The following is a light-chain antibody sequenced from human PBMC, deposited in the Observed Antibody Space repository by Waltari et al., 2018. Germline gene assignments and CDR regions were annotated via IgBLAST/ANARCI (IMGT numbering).Light chain of an antibody. CDR2: DDT. J-gene: IGLJ2*01. V-gene: IGLV3-21*02. CDR1: NIVAKR. CDR3: QVWVQSDHRVV. Sequence: SYVLTPPPSMSVAPGQTATVTCGGDNIVAKRVHWYQQRAGQAPVLVIFDDTDRPSGIPERFSGSNSDNTATLTIKRVEAGDEADYFCQVWVQSDHRVVFGGGTRLTVL.